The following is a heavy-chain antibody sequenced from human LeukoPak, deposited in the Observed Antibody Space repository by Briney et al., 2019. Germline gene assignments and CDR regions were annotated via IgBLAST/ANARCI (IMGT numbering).Heavy chain of an antibody. CDR2: ISYDGSNK. CDR1: GFTFSSYG. V-gene: IGHV3-30*18. D-gene: IGHD3-22*01. J-gene: IGHJ3*02. CDR3: AKDIGSGYYYNAFDI. Sequence: GGSLRLSCAASGFTFSSYGMHWVRQAPGKGLEWVAVISYDGSNKYYADSVKGRFTISRDNSKNTLYLQMNSLRAEDTAVYYCAKDIGSGYYYNAFDIWGQGTMVTVSS.